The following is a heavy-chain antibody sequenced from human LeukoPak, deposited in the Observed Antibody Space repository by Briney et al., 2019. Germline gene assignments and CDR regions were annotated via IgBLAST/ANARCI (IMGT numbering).Heavy chain of an antibody. CDR3: AREAGYCSTTSCYGWFDP. CDR2: IYDSGST. V-gene: IGHV4-59*01. D-gene: IGHD2-2*01. J-gene: IGHJ5*02. Sequence: SETLSLTCTVSGGFISSYYWSWIRQPPGKGLEWIGSIYDSGSTNYNPSLKSRVTVSVDTSKNQFSLKLSSVTAADTAVYYCAREAGYCSTTSCYGWFDPWGQGTLVTVSS. CDR1: GGFISSYY.